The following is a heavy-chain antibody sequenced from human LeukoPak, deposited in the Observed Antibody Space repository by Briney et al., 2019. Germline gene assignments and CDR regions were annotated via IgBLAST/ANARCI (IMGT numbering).Heavy chain of an antibody. Sequence: SETLSLTCSVSGGSISTHYWSWIRQPPGKGLEWIGYIYYGGSTNYNPSLKSRVFISVDTSKNQFSLKLRSVTAADTAVYHCARHVDGFNNIDAFDIWGQGTMVTVSS. CDR2: IYYGGST. CDR3: ARHVDGFNNIDAFDI. D-gene: IGHD1-14*01. CDR1: GGSISTHY. J-gene: IGHJ3*02. V-gene: IGHV4-59*08.